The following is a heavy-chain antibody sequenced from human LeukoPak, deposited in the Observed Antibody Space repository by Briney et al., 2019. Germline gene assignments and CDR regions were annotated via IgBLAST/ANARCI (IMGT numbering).Heavy chain of an antibody. CDR1: GGSISSGGYY. CDR3: ARGIIAAAGNIDY. V-gene: IGHV4-31*03. D-gene: IGHD6-13*01. J-gene: IGHJ4*02. Sequence: SETLSLTCTVPGGSISSGGYYWSWIRQHPGKGLEWIGYIHYSGSTYYNPSLKSRVTISVDTSKNQFSLKLSSVTAADTAVYYCARGIIAAAGNIDYWGQGTLVTVSS. CDR2: IHYSGST.